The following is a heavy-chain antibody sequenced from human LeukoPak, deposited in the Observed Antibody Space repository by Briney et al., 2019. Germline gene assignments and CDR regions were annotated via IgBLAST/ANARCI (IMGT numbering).Heavy chain of an antibody. Sequence: ASVKVSCKASGYTFTSYGINWVRQATGQGLEWMGWMNPNSGNTGYAQKFQGRVTMTRNTSISTAYMELSSLRSEDTAVYYCARGLETYLTYYYGSGSYYRFDYWGQGTLVTVSS. J-gene: IGHJ4*02. CDR3: ARGLETYLTYYYGSGSYYRFDY. D-gene: IGHD3-10*01. V-gene: IGHV1-8*02. CDR2: MNPNSGNT. CDR1: GYTFTSYG.